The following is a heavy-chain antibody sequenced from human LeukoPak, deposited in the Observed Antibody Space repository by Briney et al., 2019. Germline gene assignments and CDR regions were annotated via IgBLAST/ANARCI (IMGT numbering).Heavy chain of an antibody. CDR1: GGSCSGYY. V-gene: IGHV4-34*01. CDR3: ARYDVWSGYLDY. Sequence: SENLSFTCAVYGGSCSGYYWSWIRQPPGKGLEWIGEINHSGSTNYNPCLKSRVTISVDTSKNQFSLKLSSVTAADTAVYYCARYDVWSGYLDYWGQGTLVTVSS. D-gene: IGHD3-3*01. J-gene: IGHJ4*02. CDR2: INHSGST.